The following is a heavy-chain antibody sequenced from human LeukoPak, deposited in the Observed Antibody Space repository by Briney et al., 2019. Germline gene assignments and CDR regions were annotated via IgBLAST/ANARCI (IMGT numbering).Heavy chain of an antibody. CDR3: ASMVRGDNWFDP. CDR1: GYTFTNYG. V-gene: IGHV1-46*01. J-gene: IGHJ5*02. D-gene: IGHD3-10*01. Sequence: ASVKVSCKASGYTFTNYGISWVRQAPGQGLEWMGIINPSGGSTSYAQKFQGRVTMTRDTSTSTVYMELSSLRSEDTAVYYCASMVRGDNWFDPWGQGTLVTVSS. CDR2: INPSGGST.